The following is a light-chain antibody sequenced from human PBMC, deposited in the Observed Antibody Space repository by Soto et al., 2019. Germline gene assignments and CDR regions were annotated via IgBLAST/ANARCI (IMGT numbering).Light chain of an antibody. V-gene: IGKV3-20*01. CDR3: QQFASSPRT. Sequence: EIVLTQSPGTLSLSPGERATLFCRASQSVATSQLAWYQQKPGQAPRLLIGASSRSTGVPDRFIASGSGTGFTLAISRLEPEDFAVDECQQFASSPRTFGRGTTVEIK. CDR1: QSVATSQ. CDR2: GAS. J-gene: IGKJ1*01.